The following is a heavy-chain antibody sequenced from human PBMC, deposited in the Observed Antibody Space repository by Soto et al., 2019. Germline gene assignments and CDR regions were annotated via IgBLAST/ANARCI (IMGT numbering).Heavy chain of an antibody. V-gene: IGHV3-15*01. CDR3: TIEMVRGVSRYYFDY. Sequence: EVQLVESGGGLVKPGGSLRLSCAASGFTFSNAWMSWVRQAPGKGLEWVGRIKSKTDGGTTDNAAPAKDRFTISRDDSKNTLYLQMNSLKTEDTAVYFCTIEMVRGVSRYYFDYWGQGTLVTVSS. CDR2: IKSKTDGGTT. D-gene: IGHD3-10*01. J-gene: IGHJ4*02. CDR1: GFTFSNAW.